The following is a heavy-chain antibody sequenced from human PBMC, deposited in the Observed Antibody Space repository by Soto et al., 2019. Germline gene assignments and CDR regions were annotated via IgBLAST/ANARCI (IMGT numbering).Heavy chain of an antibody. J-gene: IGHJ4*02. Sequence: EVQLVESGGGLVQPGGSLRLSCAASGFTFSSSWMSWVRQGPGKGLEWVANIKQDGSERYYVDSVKGRFTISRDNAKNSLFLQMSSLRGEDTAVYYCARGQGPGAGLSPFFDYWGQGILITVSS. CDR2: IKQDGSER. CDR3: ARGQGPGAGLSPFFDY. CDR1: GFTFSSSW. V-gene: IGHV3-7*01. D-gene: IGHD6-13*01.